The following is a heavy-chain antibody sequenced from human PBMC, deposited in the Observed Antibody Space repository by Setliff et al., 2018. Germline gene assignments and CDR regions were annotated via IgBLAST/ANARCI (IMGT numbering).Heavy chain of an antibody. Sequence: ASVKVSCKARGYIFTSYYMYWVRQAPGQGLEWMGTINTGGGSASLVDQFQGRVTMTRDTSTSTIYMAVASLISEDTAVYYCARAGDATTNRKGVFEFWGQGTLVTVSS. D-gene: IGHD2-8*01. CDR1: GYIFTSYY. CDR3: ARAGDATTNRKGVFEF. J-gene: IGHJ4*02. V-gene: IGHV1-46*01. CDR2: INTGGGSA.